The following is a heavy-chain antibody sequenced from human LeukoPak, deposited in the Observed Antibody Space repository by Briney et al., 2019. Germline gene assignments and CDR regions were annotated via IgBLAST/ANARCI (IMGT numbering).Heavy chain of an antibody. CDR2: IYPGDSDT. J-gene: IGHJ5*02. CDR3: ARSGNYGDYWFDP. Sequence: GESLKISCKGSGYSFTTYWIGWVRQMPGKGLEWMGIIYPGDSDTRYSPSFQGQVTISADKSISTAYLQWSGLKASDTAMYYCARSGNYGDYWFDPWGQGTLVTVSS. V-gene: IGHV5-51*01. CDR1: GYSFTTYW. D-gene: IGHD4-17*01.